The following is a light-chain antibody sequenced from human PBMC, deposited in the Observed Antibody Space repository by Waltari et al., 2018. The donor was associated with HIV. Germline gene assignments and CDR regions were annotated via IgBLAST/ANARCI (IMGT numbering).Light chain of an antibody. CDR3: YQHHGWPRT. Sequence: EIVLTQPPATLSVSPGDRVSLSCTSSHNIDNNLAWYQQKPGQAPRLVIYGPSTRATGIPARFSGSGSGREFTLTISSLQSEDFAVYYCYQHHGWPRTFGRGTKVEVK. J-gene: IGKJ1*01. CDR1: HNIDNN. CDR2: GPS. V-gene: IGKV3-15*01.